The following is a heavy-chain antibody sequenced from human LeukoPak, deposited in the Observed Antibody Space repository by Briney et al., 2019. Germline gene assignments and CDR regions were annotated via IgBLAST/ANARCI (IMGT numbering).Heavy chain of an antibody. D-gene: IGHD3-22*01. CDR3: ARHTRGSGCLFDP. Sequence: TSETLSLTCTVSGGSISSYYWSWIRQPPGKGLEWIGYIYYSGSTNYNPSLKSRVTISVDTSKNQFSLKLSSVTAADTAVYYCARHTRGSGCLFDPWGQGTLVTVSS. CDR2: IYYSGST. J-gene: IGHJ5*02. CDR1: GGSISSYY. V-gene: IGHV4-59*08.